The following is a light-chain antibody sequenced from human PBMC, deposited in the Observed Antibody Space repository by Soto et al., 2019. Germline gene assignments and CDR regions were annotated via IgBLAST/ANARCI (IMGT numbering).Light chain of an antibody. Sequence: QSVLTQPASVSGSPGQSIAISCTGTSSDVGAYNCVSLYQQHPGKAPKLMIYDVSNRPSGVSNRFSGSKSGNTASLTISGLQAEDEADYYSSSYTSSGNYVFGTGTKRTVL. V-gene: IGLV2-14*01. CDR3: SSYTSSGNYV. CDR1: SSDVGAYNC. CDR2: DVS. J-gene: IGLJ1*01.